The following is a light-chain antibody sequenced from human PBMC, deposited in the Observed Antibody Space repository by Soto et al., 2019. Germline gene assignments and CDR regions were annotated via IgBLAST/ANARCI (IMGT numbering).Light chain of an antibody. CDR2: RDS. CDR3: QVWDSSTARV. V-gene: IGLV3-9*01. CDR1: NIGSKN. J-gene: IGLJ3*02. Sequence: SYELTQPLSVSVALGQTARITCGGNNIGSKNVHWYQQKPGQAPVLVIYRDSNRPSGIPERFSGSNSGNTATLTISRAQAGDEADYYCQVWDSSTARVFCVGTKLTVL.